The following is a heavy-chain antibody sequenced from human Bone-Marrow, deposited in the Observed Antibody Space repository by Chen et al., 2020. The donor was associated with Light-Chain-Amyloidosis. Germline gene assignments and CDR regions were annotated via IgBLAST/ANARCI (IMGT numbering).Heavy chain of an antibody. Sequence: QVQLVESGGGVVQPGRSLRLSCAASGSTFSNFGMHWVRQAPGKGLEWVAVISYHGGDKFYADSVKGRFTVSRDNSESTLYLQMNSLRVEDTAVYYCAREQPEKYSSSSYFLYWGQGTLVTVSS. CDR2: ISYHGGDK. D-gene: IGHD6-6*01. CDR3: AREQPEKYSSSSYFLY. J-gene: IGHJ4*02. CDR1: GSTFSNFG. V-gene: IGHV3-30*03.